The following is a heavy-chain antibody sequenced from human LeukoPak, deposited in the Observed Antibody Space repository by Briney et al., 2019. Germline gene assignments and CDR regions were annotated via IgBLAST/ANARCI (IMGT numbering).Heavy chain of an antibody. CDR1: GGSVSSGSYY. CDR2: IYYSGST. Sequence: SETLSLTCTVSGGSVSSGSYYWSWIRQPPGKGLEWIGYIYYSGSTNYNPSLKSRVTISVDTSKNQFSLKLSSVTAADTAVYYCARAPYGSGSYYGDWGQGTLVTVSS. D-gene: IGHD3-10*01. CDR3: ARAPYGSGSYYGD. V-gene: IGHV4-61*01. J-gene: IGHJ4*02.